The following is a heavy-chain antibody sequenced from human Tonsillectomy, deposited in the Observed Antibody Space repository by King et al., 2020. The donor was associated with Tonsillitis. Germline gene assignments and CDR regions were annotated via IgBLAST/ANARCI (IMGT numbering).Heavy chain of an antibody. J-gene: IGHJ4*02. V-gene: IGHV3-30*18. D-gene: IGHD6-13*01. CDR3: AKEIGVADLFDF. CDR1: GFTFTTYG. Sequence: VQLVESGGGVVQPGRSLRLSCAASGFTFTTYGMHWVRQAPGKGLEWVAVISNDGFTKYYADSVKGRFTISRDNSKNTLYLQMSSLRAEDTAVFYCAKEIGVADLFDFWGQGTLVTVSS. CDR2: ISNDGFTK.